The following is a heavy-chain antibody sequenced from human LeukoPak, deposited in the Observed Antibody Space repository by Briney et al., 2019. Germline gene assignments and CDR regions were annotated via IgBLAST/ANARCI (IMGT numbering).Heavy chain of an antibody. D-gene: IGHD6-19*01. Sequence: SETLSLTCAVYGGSFSSYYWSWIRQPPGKGLEWIGEINHSGSTNYNPSLKSRVTISVDTSKNQFSLKLSSVTAADTAVYYCVGIAVAGTIPSTNGGQGTLVTVSS. CDR1: GGSFSSYY. CDR2: INHSGST. V-gene: IGHV4-34*01. J-gene: IGHJ4*02. CDR3: VGIAVAGTIPSTN.